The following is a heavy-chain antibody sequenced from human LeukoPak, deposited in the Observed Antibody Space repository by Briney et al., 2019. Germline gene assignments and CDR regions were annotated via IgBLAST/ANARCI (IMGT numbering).Heavy chain of an antibody. D-gene: IGHD3-9*01. CDR2: IRYDGNSK. V-gene: IGHV3-30*02. Sequence: PGGSLRLSCAASGFTFSSYGMHWVRQAPARGLEWVAFIRYDGNSKYYGDSVKGRFTISRDDSKSTLYLQMNSLRAEDTAVYYCAKDLTTGYCFDYWGQRILVTVSS. CDR1: GFTFSSYG. CDR3: AKDLTTGYCFDY. J-gene: IGHJ4*02.